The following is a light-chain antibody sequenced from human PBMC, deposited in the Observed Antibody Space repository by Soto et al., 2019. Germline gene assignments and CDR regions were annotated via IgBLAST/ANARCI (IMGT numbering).Light chain of an antibody. CDR3: GSHAGNSNLV. V-gene: IGLV2-14*01. CDR2: EVS. J-gene: IGLJ3*02. Sequence: QSALTQPASVSGSPGQSITISCTGTSGDVGGYYYVSWYQQLPGKAPKLMISEVSNRPSGVSNRFSGSKSGNTASLTISGLQAEDEADYYCGSHAGNSNLVFGGGTKVTVL. CDR1: SGDVGGYYY.